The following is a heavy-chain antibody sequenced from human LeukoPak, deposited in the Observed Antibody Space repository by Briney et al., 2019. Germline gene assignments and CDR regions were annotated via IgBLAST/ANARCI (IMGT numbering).Heavy chain of an antibody. CDR2: ISSSSSYI. Sequence: GGSLRLSCAASGFXFSSYSINWVRQAPGKGLEWVSSISSSSSYIYYADSVKGRFTMSRDNAKNSLYLQMNSLRAEDTAVYYCARYSSSSGPIDYWGQGTLVTVSS. J-gene: IGHJ4*02. CDR1: GFXFSSYS. D-gene: IGHD6-6*01. CDR3: ARYSSSSGPIDY. V-gene: IGHV3-21*01.